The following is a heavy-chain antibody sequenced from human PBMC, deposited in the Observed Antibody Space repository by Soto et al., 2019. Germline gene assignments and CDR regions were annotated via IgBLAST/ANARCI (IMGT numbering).Heavy chain of an antibody. D-gene: IGHD3-22*01. CDR3: ARTVEEIVVTTVDYYYYGMDV. J-gene: IGHJ6*02. CDR2: IIPIFGTA. Sequence: ASVKVSCRAPGGTFSSYAISWVRQAPGQGLEWMGGIIPIFGTANYAQKFQGRVTITADESTSTAYMELSSLRSEDTAVYYCARTVEEIVVTTVDYYYYGMDVWGQGTTVTVSS. V-gene: IGHV1-69*13. CDR1: GGTFSSYA.